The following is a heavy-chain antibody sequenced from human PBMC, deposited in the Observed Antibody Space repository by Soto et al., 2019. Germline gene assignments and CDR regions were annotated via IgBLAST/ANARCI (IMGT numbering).Heavy chain of an antibody. CDR1: GYSFTSYW. J-gene: IGHJ6*03. CDR3: ARIGTADYYYMDV. CDR2: IYPGDSDT. Sequence: PGESLKICCKGSGYSFTSYWIGWVRQMPGKGLEWMGIIYPGDSDTRYSPSFQGQVTISADKSISTAYLQWSSLKASDTAMYYCARIGTADYYYMDVWGKGTTVTVSS. V-gene: IGHV5-51*01. D-gene: IGHD1-1*01.